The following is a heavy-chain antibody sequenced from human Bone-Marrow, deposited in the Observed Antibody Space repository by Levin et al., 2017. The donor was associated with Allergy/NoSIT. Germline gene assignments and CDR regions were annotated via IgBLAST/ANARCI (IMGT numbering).Heavy chain of an antibody. CDR3: AKGGYSSSWYCFDY. J-gene: IGHJ4*02. D-gene: IGHD6-13*01. CDR2: ISGSGDNT. CDR1: GITFSSYA. Sequence: GESLKISCAASGITFSSYAMNWVRQAPGMGLEWVSGISGSGDNTNYADSVKGRFTISRDNSKNTLYLQMNSLRAEDTAVYYCAKGGYSSSWYCFDYWGLGTLVTVSS. V-gene: IGHV3-23*01.